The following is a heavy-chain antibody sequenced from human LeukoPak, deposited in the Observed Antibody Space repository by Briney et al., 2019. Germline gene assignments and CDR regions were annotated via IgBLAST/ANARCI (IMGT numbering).Heavy chain of an antibody. V-gene: IGHV4-38-2*01. CDR2: IYHSGIT. CDR1: GFSITSGYY. CDR3: VRPREEMTTVEDALEI. Sequence: PSETLSLTCAVSGFSITSGYYWGWIRQPPGKGLEWIGSIYHSGITYYNPSLKSRVTMSVDTSKNQFSLRLTSLTAADTAVYYCVRPREEMTTVEDALEIWGQGTLVTVSS. J-gene: IGHJ3*02. D-gene: IGHD5-24*01.